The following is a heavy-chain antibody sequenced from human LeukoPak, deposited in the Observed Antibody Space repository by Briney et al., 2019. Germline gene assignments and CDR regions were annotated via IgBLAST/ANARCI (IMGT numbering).Heavy chain of an antibody. J-gene: IGHJ4*02. CDR2: IKQDGSEK. Sequence: GGSLRLSCAASGFTFSSYWMNWVRQAPGKGLEWVANIKQDGSEKYYVDSVKGRFTISRDNAKNSLYLQMNSLRAEDTAVYYCARSRYGSGSYVDYWGQGTLVTVSS. CDR1: GFTFSSYW. D-gene: IGHD3-10*01. CDR3: ARSRYGSGSYVDY. V-gene: IGHV3-7*03.